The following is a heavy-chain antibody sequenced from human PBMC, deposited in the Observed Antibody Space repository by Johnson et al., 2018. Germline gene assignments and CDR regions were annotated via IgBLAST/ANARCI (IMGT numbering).Heavy chain of an antibody. CDR1: GFTFDDYA. D-gene: IGHD3-22*01. CDR2: INWNGGST. J-gene: IGHJ3*02. Sequence: EVQLVESGGGVVRPGGSLRLSCAASGFTFDDYAMSWVRQVPGKGLEWVSGINWNGGSTGYADSVKGRFTISRDNAKNSLYLQMNSLRAEDTALYNCARDFSSGYYHVNVAFDIWGQGTMVTFSS. V-gene: IGHV3-20*01. CDR3: ARDFSSGYYHVNVAFDI.